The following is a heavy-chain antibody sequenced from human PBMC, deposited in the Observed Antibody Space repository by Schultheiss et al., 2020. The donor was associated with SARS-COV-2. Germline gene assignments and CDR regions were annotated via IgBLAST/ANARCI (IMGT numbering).Heavy chain of an antibody. CDR2: IHYSGST. CDR1: GGSISSYY. D-gene: IGHD1-14*01. Sequence: SETLSLTCTVSGGSISSYYWSWIRQPPGKGLEWIGYIHYSGSTNYNPSLKSRVTISVDTSKNQFSLKLSSVTAADTAVYYCARLTPGWDFDYWGQGTLVTVSS. CDR3: ARLTPGWDFDY. V-gene: IGHV4-59*08. J-gene: IGHJ4*02.